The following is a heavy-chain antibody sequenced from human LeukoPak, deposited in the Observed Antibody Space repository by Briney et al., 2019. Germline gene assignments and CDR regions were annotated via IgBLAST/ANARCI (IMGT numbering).Heavy chain of an antibody. CDR1: GITLSNYG. Sequence: PGGSLRLSCAVSGITLSNYGMSWVRQAPGKGLEWVAGMGGSGGGTNYADSVKGRFTISRDNSKNTLYLQMNSLRAEDTAVYFCAKRGVVIRVFLVGFHKEAYYFDSWGQGALVTVSS. CDR2: MGGSGGGT. D-gene: IGHD3-10*01. V-gene: IGHV3-23*01. CDR3: AKRGVVIRVFLVGFHKEAYYFDS. J-gene: IGHJ4*02.